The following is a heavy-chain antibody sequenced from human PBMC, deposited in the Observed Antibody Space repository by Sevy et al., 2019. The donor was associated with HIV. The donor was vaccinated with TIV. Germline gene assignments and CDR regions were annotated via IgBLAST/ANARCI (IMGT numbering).Heavy chain of an antibody. D-gene: IGHD2-8*01. CDR3: ASTMEWGLMGYASGNDAFDI. J-gene: IGHJ3*02. CDR1: GFTFSSYA. CDR2: ISGSGGST. V-gene: IGHV3-23*01. Sequence: GGSLRLSCAASGFTFSSYAMSWVRQAPGKGLEWVSAISGSGGSTYYADSVKGRFTISRDNSKNTLYLQMNSLRAEDTAVYYCASTMEWGLMGYASGNDAFDIWGQGTMVTVSS.